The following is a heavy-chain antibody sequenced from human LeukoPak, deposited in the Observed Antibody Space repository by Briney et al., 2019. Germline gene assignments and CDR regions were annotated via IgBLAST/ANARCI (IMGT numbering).Heavy chain of an antibody. V-gene: IGHV3-15*01. J-gene: IGHJ4*02. CDR3: AYQASWEHGFDS. CDR1: GFTFTDAW. Sequence: PGGSLRLSCAASGFTFTDAWMSWVRQAPGRGVEWVGRIKSNTDGGKTDYAEPVQGRFTISRDDSENTLYLQMNSLKTDDTAVYYCAYQASWEHGFDSWGQGILVTVSP. CDR2: IKSNTDGGKT. D-gene: IGHD1-26*01.